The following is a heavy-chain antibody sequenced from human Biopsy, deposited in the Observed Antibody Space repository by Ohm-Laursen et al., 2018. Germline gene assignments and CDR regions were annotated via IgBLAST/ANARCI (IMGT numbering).Heavy chain of an antibody. V-gene: IGHV4-59*01. J-gene: IGHJ4*02. CDR1: GGSISSYY. CDR3: ARGDAVTVIRGLYY. D-gene: IGHD2-21*02. CDR2: IYYSGTT. Sequence: SQTLSLTWPVSGGSISSYYWNWIRQPPGKGLEWIGYIYYSGTTDYSPSLKSQVTISIDKSKNQFFLKLSSVTAEDTAVYYCARGDAVTVIRGLYYWGQGALVTVSS.